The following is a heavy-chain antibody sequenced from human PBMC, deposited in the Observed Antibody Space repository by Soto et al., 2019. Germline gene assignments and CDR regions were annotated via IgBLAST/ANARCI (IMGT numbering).Heavy chain of an antibody. V-gene: IGHV4-31*03. J-gene: IGHJ5*02. CDR3: ARSVGVTIFGVVIFWFDP. CDR1: GGSISSGGYY. D-gene: IGHD3-3*01. CDR2: IYYSGST. Sequence: SETLSLTCTVSGGSISSGGYYWSWIRQHPGKGLEWIGYIYYSGSTYYNPSLKSRVTISVDTSKNQFSLKLSSVTAADTAVYYCARSVGVTIFGVVIFWFDPWGQGTLVTVSS.